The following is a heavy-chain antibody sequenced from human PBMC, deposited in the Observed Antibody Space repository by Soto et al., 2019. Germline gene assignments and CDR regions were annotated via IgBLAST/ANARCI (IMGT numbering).Heavy chain of an antibody. V-gene: IGHV3-30*18. CDR3: AKGGLHHWYFDL. Sequence: QVQLVGSGGGVVQPGRSLRLSCAASGFTFSSYGMHWVRQAPGKGLEWVAVISYDGSNKYYADSVKGRFTISRDNSKNTLYLQMNSLRAEDTAVYYCAKGGLHHWYFDLWGRGTLVTVSS. CDR1: GFTFSSYG. CDR2: ISYDGSNK. J-gene: IGHJ2*01.